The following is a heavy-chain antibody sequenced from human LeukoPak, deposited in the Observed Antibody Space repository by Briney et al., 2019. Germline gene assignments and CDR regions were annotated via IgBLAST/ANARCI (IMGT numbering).Heavy chain of an antibody. D-gene: IGHD2-15*01. CDR2: ISSSSSYI. J-gene: IGHJ5*02. CDR1: GFTFSSYS. Sequence: GGSLRLSCAASGFTFSSYSMNWVRQAPGKGLEWVSSISSSSSYIYYADSVKGRFTISRDNAKNSLYLQMNSLRAEDTAVYYCARDREQYCSGGSCYHHNNWFDPWGQGTLVTVSS. V-gene: IGHV3-21*01. CDR3: ARDREQYCSGGSCYHHNNWFDP.